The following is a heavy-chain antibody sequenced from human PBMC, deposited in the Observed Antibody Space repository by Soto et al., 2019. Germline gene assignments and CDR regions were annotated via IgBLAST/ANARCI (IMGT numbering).Heavy chain of an antibody. J-gene: IGHJ4*02. D-gene: IGHD5-18*01. Sequence: LTCAASGFTFSNYGMYWVRQAPGKGLEWVAFISYDGSSKFYADPMKGRHTTSRDNSKNTLYLQMNSLRAEDTAVYYCARSPYSYGPIDYWGQGTLVTVSS. V-gene: IGHV3-30*03. CDR1: GFTFSNYG. CDR2: ISYDGSSK. CDR3: ARSPYSYGPIDY.